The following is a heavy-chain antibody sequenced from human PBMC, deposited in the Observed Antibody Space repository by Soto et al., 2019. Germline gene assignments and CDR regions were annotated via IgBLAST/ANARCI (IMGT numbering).Heavy chain of an antibody. Sequence: QVQLVESGGGVVQPGRSLRLSCAASGFTFSSYGMHWVRQAPGKGVEGVAVIGYDGSNKYYTDFVKGRLSISRDHSKITLYLQMNSLRAEDTAAYYCGGPRYSVYDAPFDYWGQGTLVTVSS. V-gene: IGHV3-33*01. CDR3: GGPRYSVYDAPFDY. D-gene: IGHD5-12*01. CDR2: IGYDGSNK. CDR1: GFTFSSYG. J-gene: IGHJ4*02.